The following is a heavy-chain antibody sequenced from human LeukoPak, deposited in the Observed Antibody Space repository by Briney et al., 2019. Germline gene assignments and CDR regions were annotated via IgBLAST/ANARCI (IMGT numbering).Heavy chain of an antibody. D-gene: IGHD3-10*01. J-gene: IGHJ5*02. CDR1: GGSISSSNW. V-gene: IGHV4-4*02. Sequence: PSETLSLTCAVSGGSISSSNWWSWVRQPPGKGLEWIGEIYHSGSTNHNPSLKSRVTISVDKSKNQFSLKLSSVTAADTAVYYCARVINYYGSGSYYNEGDWFDPWGQGTLVTVSS. CDR2: IYHSGST. CDR3: ARVINYYGSGSYYNEGDWFDP.